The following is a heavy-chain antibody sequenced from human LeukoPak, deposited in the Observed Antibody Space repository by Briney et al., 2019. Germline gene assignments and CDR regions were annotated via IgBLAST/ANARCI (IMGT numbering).Heavy chain of an antibody. CDR2: INHSGST. J-gene: IGHJ3*02. D-gene: IGHD3-22*01. V-gene: IGHV4-34*01. CDR3: ARQRPRITMIVVVITGAAFDI. Sequence: SETLSLTCAVSGGSFSGYYWSWIRQPPGKGLEWIGEINHSGSTNYNPSLKSRVTISVDTSKNQFSLKLSSVTAADTAVYYCARQRPRITMIVVVITGAAFDIWGQGTMVTVSS. CDR1: GGSFSGYY.